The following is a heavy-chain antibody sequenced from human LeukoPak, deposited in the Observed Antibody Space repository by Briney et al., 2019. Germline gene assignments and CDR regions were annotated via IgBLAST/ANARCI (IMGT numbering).Heavy chain of an antibody. CDR2: IRYDGSNK. V-gene: IGHV3-30*02. D-gene: IGHD2-15*01. CDR1: GFTFSSYG. J-gene: IGHJ4*02. CDR3: AKDLVVAASRYFDY. Sequence: PGGSLRLSCAASGFTFSSYGMHWVRQAPGKGLEWVAFIRYDGSNKYYADSVKGRFTISRDNSENTLYLQMNSLRAEDTAVYYCAKDLVVAASRYFDYWGQGTLVTVSS.